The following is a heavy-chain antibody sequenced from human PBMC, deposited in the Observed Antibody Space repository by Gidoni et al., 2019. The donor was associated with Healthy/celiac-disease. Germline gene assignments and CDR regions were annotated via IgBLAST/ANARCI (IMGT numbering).Heavy chain of an antibody. V-gene: IGHV3-23*01. D-gene: IGHD2-15*01. CDR2: ISGSGGST. J-gene: IGHJ4*02. Sequence: EVQLLESGGGLVQPGGSLRLSCAASGFTFSSYAIRWVRQAPGKGLEWVSAISGSGGSTYYADSVKGRFTISRDNAKNTLYLQMNSLRAEDTAVYYCAKLPRYLGYCSGGSCYSSYYFDYWGQGTLVTVSS. CDR3: AKLPRYLGYCSGGSCYSSYYFDY. CDR1: GFTFSSYA.